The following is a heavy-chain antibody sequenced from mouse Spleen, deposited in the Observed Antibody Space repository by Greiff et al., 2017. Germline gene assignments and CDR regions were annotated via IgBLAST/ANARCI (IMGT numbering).Heavy chain of an antibody. D-gene: IGHD1-1*01. CDR1: GFSLTSYG. Sequence: QVQLQQSGPGLVQPSQSLSITCTVSGFSLTSYGVHWVRQSPGKGLEWLGVIWSGGSTDYNAAFISRLSISKDNSKSQVFFKLNSLRANDTAIYYCARKGDYYGSSYDAMDYWGQGTSVTVSS. J-gene: IGHJ4*01. CDR3: ARKGDYYGSSYDAMDY. CDR2: IWSGGST. V-gene: IGHV2-2*02.